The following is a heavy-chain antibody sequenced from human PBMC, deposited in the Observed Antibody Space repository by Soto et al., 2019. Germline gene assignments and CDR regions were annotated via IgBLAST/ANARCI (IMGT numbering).Heavy chain of an antibody. CDR2: ISYDGTNK. Sequence: QVRLVESGGGVVQPGRSLRLSCAASGFTFSSYAMHWVRQAPGKGLEWLAIISYDGTNKYYADSVKGRFTISRDNSKNTLYLQMNSLRAEDTAMFYCAATYSSGPFGEEYLQHWGQGTLVTVSS. CDR3: AATYSSGPFGEEYLQH. V-gene: IGHV3-30-3*01. CDR1: GFTFSSYA. D-gene: IGHD6-19*01. J-gene: IGHJ1*01.